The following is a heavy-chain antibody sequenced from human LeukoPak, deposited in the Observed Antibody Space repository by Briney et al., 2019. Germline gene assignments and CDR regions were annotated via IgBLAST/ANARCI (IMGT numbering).Heavy chain of an antibody. CDR2: IWYYGSNK. J-gene: IGHJ4*02. Sequence: PGGSLRLSCAASGFTFSSYGMHWVRQAPGKGLEWVAVIWYYGSNKYYADSVKGRFTISKDNSKNTLYLQMNSLRAEDTAVYYCARDLGYCSGGSCYPRGFDYWGQGTLVTVSS. CDR3: ARDLGYCSGGSCYPRGFDY. V-gene: IGHV3-33*01. D-gene: IGHD2-15*01. CDR1: GFTFSSYG.